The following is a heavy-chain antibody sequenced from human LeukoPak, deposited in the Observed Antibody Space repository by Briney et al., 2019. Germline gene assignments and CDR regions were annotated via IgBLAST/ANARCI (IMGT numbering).Heavy chain of an antibody. CDR3: ARDRPDYSNYFDY. CDR2: ISSSGSTI. Sequence: PGGSLRLSCAASGFTFSDYYMSWIRQAPGKGLEWVSYISSSGSTIYYADSVKGRFTISRDNAKNSLYLQMNSLRAEDTAVYYCARDRPDYSNYFDYWGQGTLVTVSS. V-gene: IGHV3-11*01. D-gene: IGHD4-4*01. J-gene: IGHJ4*02. CDR1: GFTFSDYY.